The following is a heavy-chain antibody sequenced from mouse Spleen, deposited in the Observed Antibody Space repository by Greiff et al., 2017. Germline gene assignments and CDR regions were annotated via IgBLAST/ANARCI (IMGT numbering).Heavy chain of an antibody. CDR2: ISYSGST. D-gene: IGHD1-1*01. CDR3: ARGDYYGSSYVGWFAY. V-gene: IGHV3-2*02. Sequence: EVQLQQSGPGLVKPSQSLSLTCTVTGYSITSDYAWKWIRQFPGNKLEWMGYISYSGSTSYNPSLKSRISITRDTSKNQFFLQLNSVTTEDTATYYCARGDYYGSSYVGWFAYWGQGTLVTVSA. CDR1: GYSITSDYA. J-gene: IGHJ3*01.